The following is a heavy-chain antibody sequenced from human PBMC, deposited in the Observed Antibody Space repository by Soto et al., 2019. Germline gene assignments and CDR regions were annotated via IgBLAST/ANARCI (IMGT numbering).Heavy chain of an antibody. CDR1: GGSLSSTTYS. J-gene: IGHJ4*02. CDR2: IYYGGTA. Sequence: SETLSLTCSVSGGSLSSTTYSGGWIRQPPGKGLEWIGNIYYGGTAHYNPSLESRVTISVDTSKNQFSLKLRSVTAADTAVYYCVSLGGSGLNTVPSKYDYWGQGTLVTVSS. V-gene: IGHV4-39*01. D-gene: IGHD6-19*01. CDR3: VSLGGSGLNTVPSKYDY.